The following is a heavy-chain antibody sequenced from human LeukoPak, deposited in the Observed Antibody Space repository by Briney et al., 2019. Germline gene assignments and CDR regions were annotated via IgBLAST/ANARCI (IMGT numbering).Heavy chain of an antibody. CDR1: GFTFSSYA. CDR2: ISSSSSYI. CDR3: ARDDDYGAYGY. D-gene: IGHD4-17*01. Sequence: PGGSLRLSCAASGFTFSSYAMNWVRQAPGKGLEWVSSISSSSSYIHHADSVKGRFTISRDNAKNSLYLQMNSLRAEDTAVYYCARDDDYGAYGYWGQGTLVTVSS. J-gene: IGHJ4*02. V-gene: IGHV3-21*01.